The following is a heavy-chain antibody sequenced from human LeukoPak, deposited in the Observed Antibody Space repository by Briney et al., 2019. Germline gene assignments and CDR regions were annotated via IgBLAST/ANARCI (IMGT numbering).Heavy chain of an antibody. CDR2: IRSKANSYAT. D-gene: IGHD5-12*01. J-gene: IGHJ4*02. CDR3: TGEATSPDY. Sequence: PGGSLRLSCAASGFTFSGSAMHWVRQASGKGLEWVGRIRSKANSYATVYAASVNGRVTISRDDSKNTAYLQMNSLKTEDTAVYYCTGEATSPDYWGQGTLVTVSS. CDR1: GFTFSGSA. V-gene: IGHV3-73*01.